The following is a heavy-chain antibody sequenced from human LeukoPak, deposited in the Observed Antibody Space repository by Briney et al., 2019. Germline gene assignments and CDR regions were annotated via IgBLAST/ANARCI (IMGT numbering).Heavy chain of an antibody. CDR2: IYYSGST. Sequence: PSETLSLTCTVSGGSISSGGYYWSWIRQHPGKGLEWIGYIYYSGSTYYNPSLKSRVTISVDTSKNQFSLKLSSVTAADTAVYYCARHAKRRWYGTFDYWGQGTLVTVSS. CDR1: GGSISSGGYY. V-gene: IGHV4-31*03. CDR3: ARHAKRRWYGTFDY. J-gene: IGHJ4*02. D-gene: IGHD4-23*01.